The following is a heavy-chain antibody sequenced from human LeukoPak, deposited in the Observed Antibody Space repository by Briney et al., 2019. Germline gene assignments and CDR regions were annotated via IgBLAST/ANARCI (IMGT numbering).Heavy chain of an antibody. CDR1: GFMFSNYA. J-gene: IGHJ4*02. CDR3: ARVPTTGYYSDYYFDY. CDR2: IRYDGSNK. Sequence: GGSLRLSCVASGFMFSNYAMHWVRQAPGKGLEWVAFIRYDGSNKYYADSVKGRFTISRDNAKNSLYLQMNSLRAEDTAVYYCARVPTTGYYSDYYFDYWGQGTLVTVSS. D-gene: IGHD3-9*01. V-gene: IGHV3-30*02.